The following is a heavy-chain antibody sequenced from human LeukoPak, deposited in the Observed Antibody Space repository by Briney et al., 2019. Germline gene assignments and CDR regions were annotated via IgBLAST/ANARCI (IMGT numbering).Heavy chain of an antibody. V-gene: IGHV3-21*01. CDR3: ARSPRYCSGGSCYSSYYYYYYMDV. CDR1: GFTFSSYS. D-gene: IGHD2-15*01. Sequence: GGSLRLSCAAYGFTFSSYSMNWVRQAPGKGLEWVSSISSSSSYIYYADSVKGRFTISRDNAKNSLYLQMNSLRVEDTAVYYCARSPRYCSGGSCYSSYYYYYYMDVWGKGTTVTISS. J-gene: IGHJ6*03. CDR2: ISSSSSYI.